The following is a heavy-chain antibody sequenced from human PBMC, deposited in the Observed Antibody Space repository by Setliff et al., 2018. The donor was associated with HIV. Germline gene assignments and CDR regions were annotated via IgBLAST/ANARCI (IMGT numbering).Heavy chain of an antibody. Sequence: GESLKISCAASGFTFSSYWMSWVRQAPGKGLEWVANIKQDGSEKYYVDSVKGRFTISRDNAKNSLYLQMNSLRAEDTAVYYCARVGSGYEYFDYWGQGTLVTAPQ. J-gene: IGHJ4*02. CDR2: IKQDGSEK. D-gene: IGHD5-12*01. V-gene: IGHV3-7*05. CDR1: GFTFSSYW. CDR3: ARVGSGYEYFDY.